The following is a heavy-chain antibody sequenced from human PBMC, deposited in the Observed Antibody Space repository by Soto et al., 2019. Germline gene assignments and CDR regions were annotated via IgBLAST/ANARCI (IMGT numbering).Heavy chain of an antibody. Sequence: PSETLSLTCSVSVGSVSSNIYYWTWIRQHPGKGPEWIGHIYYSGSTYYNPSLKSRVTISLDMSKNQFSLKLTSVSAADTAVYYCARGYDYDSGGYLFDYWGQGTLVTVSS. CDR2: IYYSGST. V-gene: IGHV4-31*03. J-gene: IGHJ4*02. CDR1: VGSVSSNIYY. CDR3: ARGYDYDSGGYLFDY. D-gene: IGHD3-22*01.